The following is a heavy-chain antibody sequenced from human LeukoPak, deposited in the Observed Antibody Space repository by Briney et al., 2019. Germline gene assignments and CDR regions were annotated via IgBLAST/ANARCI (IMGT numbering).Heavy chain of an antibody. Sequence: PGGPLRLSCAASGFTFSCSVMHWVRQASGRGLEWVGRIRSKANSYATAYAASVKGRFTISRDDSKNTAYLQMNSLRTEDTAVYYCARLWGDCGGDCYSHDFWGQGTLVTVSS. J-gene: IGHJ4*02. V-gene: IGHV3-73*01. CDR3: ARLWGDCGGDCYSHDF. CDR1: GFTFSCSV. CDR2: IRSKANSYAT. D-gene: IGHD2-21*02.